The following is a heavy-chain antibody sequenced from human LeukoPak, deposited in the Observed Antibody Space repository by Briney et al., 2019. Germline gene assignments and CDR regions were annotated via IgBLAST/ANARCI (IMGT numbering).Heavy chain of an antibody. V-gene: IGHV1-18*01. Sequence: ASVKVSCKASGYTFTRYGISWVRQAPGQGLEWMGWISAYNGNTNYAQKLQGRVTMTTDTSTSTAYMELRSLRSDDTAVYYCARGGPGASSRSIYFDYWGQGTLVTVSS. D-gene: IGHD6-13*01. CDR3: ARGGPGASSRSIYFDY. CDR2: ISAYNGNT. J-gene: IGHJ4*02. CDR1: GYTFTRYG.